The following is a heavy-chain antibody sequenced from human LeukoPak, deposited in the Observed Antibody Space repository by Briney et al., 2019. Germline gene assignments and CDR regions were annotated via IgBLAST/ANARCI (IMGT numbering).Heavy chain of an antibody. V-gene: IGHV1-2*02. Sequence: ASVKVSCKASGYTFTGYYIHWVRQAPGQGLEWMGWINPNSGGTNYAQKFQGRVTMTRDTSISTAYMELSRLRSDDTAVYYCARGYSSGYSLGWNQVDYWGQGTLVTVSS. D-gene: IGHD3-22*01. J-gene: IGHJ4*02. CDR2: INPNSGGT. CDR1: GYTFTGYY. CDR3: ARGYSSGYSLGWNQVDY.